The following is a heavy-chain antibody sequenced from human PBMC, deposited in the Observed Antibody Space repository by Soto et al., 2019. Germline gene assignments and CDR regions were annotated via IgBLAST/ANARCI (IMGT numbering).Heavy chain of an antibody. CDR1: GYTFTRYV. J-gene: IGHJ5*02. CDR3: AVGSSQYQVVFGWFDP. CDR2: INADNGNT. V-gene: IGHV1-3*01. Sequence: QVHLVQSGAEVKKPGASVKVSCKTSGYTFTRYVMHWVRQAPGQRLEWMGWINADNGNTKYSQKFQGRVTITRDTSASETYMDLTRLRSEDTAVYSGAVGSSQYQVVFGWFDPWGQGTEVTVSS. D-gene: IGHD1-26*01.